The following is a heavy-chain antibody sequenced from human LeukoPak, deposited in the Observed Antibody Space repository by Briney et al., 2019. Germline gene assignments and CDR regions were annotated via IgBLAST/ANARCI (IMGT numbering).Heavy chain of an antibody. CDR1: GFTFSSYE. J-gene: IGHJ4*02. V-gene: IGHV3-48*03. Sequence: GGSLRLSCAASGFTFSSYEMNWVRQAPGKGLEWVSYIGSGGNTIYYADSVKGRFTISRDNAKNSLYLQINSLRAEDTAVYYCAREGTAMVSFDYWGQGTLVTVSS. CDR2: IGSGGNTI. CDR3: AREGTAMVSFDY. D-gene: IGHD5-18*01.